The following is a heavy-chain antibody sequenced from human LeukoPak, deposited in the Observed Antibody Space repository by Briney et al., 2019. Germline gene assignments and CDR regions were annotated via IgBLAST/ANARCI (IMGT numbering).Heavy chain of an antibody. CDR3: ARQWSGSWYYFDY. CDR2: IYPGDSDT. Sequence: GESLKISCKGSGYIFTTSWIGWVRQMPGKGLEWMGIIYPGDSDTRYNPSVQGQVTISADKSISTAYLQWSSLKASDTAMYYCARQWSGSWYYFDYWGQGTLVTVSS. D-gene: IGHD6-13*01. V-gene: IGHV5-51*01. J-gene: IGHJ4*02. CDR1: GYIFTTSW.